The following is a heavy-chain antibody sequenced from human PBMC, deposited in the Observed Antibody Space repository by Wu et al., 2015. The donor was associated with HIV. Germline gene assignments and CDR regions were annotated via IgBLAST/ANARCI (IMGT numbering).Heavy chain of an antibody. Sequence: QAQLLQSGAEVKKPGASVKVSCKTSGNIFTTSSSGIIWVRQAPGQGLEWMGWISTYNGDTNYALKFQGRVTMTTDTSTSTAYMELRSLRSDDTAVYYCARAGTQLSTGTHYFYYMXIVGSREPRSPSP. J-gene: IGHJ6*03. D-gene: IGHD6-19*01. CDR1: GNIFTTSS. V-gene: IGHV1-18*01. CDR3: ARAGTQLSTGTHYFYYMXI. CDR2: ISTYNGDT.